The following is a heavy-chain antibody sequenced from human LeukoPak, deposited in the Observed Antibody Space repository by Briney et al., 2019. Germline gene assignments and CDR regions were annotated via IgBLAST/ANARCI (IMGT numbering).Heavy chain of an antibody. Sequence: PGRSLRLSCAASRFTFTNYGMHWVRQAPGKGLEWVAFISYDGSNQCYADSVKGRFTVSRDNSKNTLYLQMNSLRAEDTALYYCAKVQSSGETAHYGVDVWGQGTTVTVSS. CDR2: ISYDGSNQ. CDR3: AKVQSSGETAHYGVDV. D-gene: IGHD5-24*01. V-gene: IGHV3-30*18. CDR1: RFTFTNYG. J-gene: IGHJ6*02.